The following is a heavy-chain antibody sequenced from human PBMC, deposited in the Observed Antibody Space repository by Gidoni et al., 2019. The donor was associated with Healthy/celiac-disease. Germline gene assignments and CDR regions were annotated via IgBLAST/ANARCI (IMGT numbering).Heavy chain of an antibody. CDR1: GFTFSSYA. Sequence: EVQLLESGGGLVQPGGSLRLSCAASGFTFSSYAMSWVRQAPGKGLEWVSAISGSGGSTYYADSVKGRFTISRDNSKNTLYLQMNSLRAEDTAVYYCAKDLAARPDSPYGMDVWGQGTTVTVSS. V-gene: IGHV3-23*01. D-gene: IGHD6-6*01. CDR2: ISGSGGST. CDR3: AKDLAARPDSPYGMDV. J-gene: IGHJ6*02.